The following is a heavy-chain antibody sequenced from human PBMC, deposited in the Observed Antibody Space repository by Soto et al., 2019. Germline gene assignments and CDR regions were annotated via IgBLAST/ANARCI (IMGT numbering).Heavy chain of an antibody. Sequence: GGSLRLPCAASGFTFSSYTMNWVRQAPGKGLEWVSYISSSSSTIYYADSVKGRFTISRDNAKNSLYLQMNSLGAEDTAVYYCARLGGPTVTTPRYYYYYYMDVWGKGTTVTVSS. CDR3: ARLGGPTVTTPRYYYYYYMDV. D-gene: IGHD4-4*01. J-gene: IGHJ6*03. CDR2: ISSSSSTI. V-gene: IGHV3-48*01. CDR1: GFTFSSYT.